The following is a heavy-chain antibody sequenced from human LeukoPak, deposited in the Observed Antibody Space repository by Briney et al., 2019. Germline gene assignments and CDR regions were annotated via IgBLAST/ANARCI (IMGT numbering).Heavy chain of an antibody. CDR2: ISSSGSTI. CDR1: GFTFSDYY. V-gene: IGHV3-11*01. Sequence: GGSLRLSCAASGFTFSDYYMSWIRQAPGKGLEGVSYISSSGSTIYYADSVKGRFTISRDNAKNSLYLQMNSLRAEDTAVYYCARDSDSPLTPRGTTFDYWGQGTLVTVSS. J-gene: IGHJ4*02. D-gene: IGHD1-14*01. CDR3: ARDSDSPLTPRGTTFDY.